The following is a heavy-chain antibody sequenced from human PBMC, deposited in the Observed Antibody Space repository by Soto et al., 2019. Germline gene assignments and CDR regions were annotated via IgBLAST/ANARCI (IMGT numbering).Heavy chain of an antibody. J-gene: IGHJ4*02. CDR1: GFTFSDYY. V-gene: IGHV3-11*06. D-gene: IGHD1-26*01. CDR2: ISSSGIYT. Sequence: QVQLAESGGGLVKPGGSLRLSCAASGFTFSDYYMTWIRQAPGKGLEWVSYISSSGIYTNYADSVEGRFTISRDNAKNSLYLQMNSLRAEDTAVYYCVREGWGAAPYYFDYWGQGTRVTVSS. CDR3: VREGWGAAPYYFDY.